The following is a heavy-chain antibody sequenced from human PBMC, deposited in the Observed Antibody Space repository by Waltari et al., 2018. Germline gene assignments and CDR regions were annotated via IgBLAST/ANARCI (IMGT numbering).Heavy chain of an antibody. Sequence: QVQLVQSGAEVKKPGSSVKVSCKASGGTFSSYAISWVRQAPGQGLEWMGGIIPIFGTAKYAKKFQGRVTITADESTSTAYMELSSLRSEDTAVYYWAGDPTGSGSYNYWGQGTLVTVSS. CDR1: GGTFSSYA. J-gene: IGHJ4*02. V-gene: IGHV1-69*12. CDR2: IIPIFGTA. D-gene: IGHD3-10*01. CDR3: AGDPTGSGSYNY.